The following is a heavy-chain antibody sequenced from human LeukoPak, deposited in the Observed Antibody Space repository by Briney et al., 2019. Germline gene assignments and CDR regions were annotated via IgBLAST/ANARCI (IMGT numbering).Heavy chain of an antibody. D-gene: IGHD5-18*01. J-gene: IGHJ4*02. Sequence: GSLRLSCAASGFIFSSYSMHWVRQAPGEGLEWVAFIPYNGSNKYYVDSVKGRFTISRDNSKTTVYVQMSSLRAEDTARYYCAKDMRRGDHYGYDQFAYWGQGIQVTVSS. V-gene: IGHV3-30*02. CDR2: IPYNGSNK. CDR3: AKDMRRGDHYGYDQFAY. CDR1: GFIFSSYS.